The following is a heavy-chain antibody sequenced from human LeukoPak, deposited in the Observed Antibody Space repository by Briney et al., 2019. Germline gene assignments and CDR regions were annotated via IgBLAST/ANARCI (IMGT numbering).Heavy chain of an antibody. D-gene: IGHD3-22*01. CDR1: GGSISSYY. CDR2: IYYSGST. Sequence: SETLSLTCTVSGGSISSYYWSWIRQPPGKGLEWIGYIYYSGSTNYNPSLKSRVTISVDTSKNQFSLKLSSVTAADTAVYYCARAGGNYYDSSGYYYVGAFDIWGQGTMVTVSS. V-gene: IGHV4-59*01. CDR3: ARAGGNYYDSSGYYYVGAFDI. J-gene: IGHJ3*02.